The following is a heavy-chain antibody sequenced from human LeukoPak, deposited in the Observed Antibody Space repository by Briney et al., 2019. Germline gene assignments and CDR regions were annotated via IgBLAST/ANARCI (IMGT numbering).Heavy chain of an antibody. CDR1: GFTFSSYA. Sequence: GGSLRLSCAASGFTFSSYAMTWVRQPQGRGLEWVSSISGSGGSATYAGYVTGRFTISRDNSMNTLYLQMNSLRAEDTAVYYCARDFGGVWGQGTTVTVSS. CDR3: ARDFGGV. D-gene: IGHD2-15*01. V-gene: IGHV3-23*01. CDR2: ISGSGGSA. J-gene: IGHJ6*02.